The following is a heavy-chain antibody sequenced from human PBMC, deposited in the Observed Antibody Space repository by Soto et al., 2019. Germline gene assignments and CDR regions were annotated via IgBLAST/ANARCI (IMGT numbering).Heavy chain of an antibody. V-gene: IGHV3-30*18. Sequence: QVQLVESGGGVVQPGRSLRLSCAASGFTFSSYGMHWVRQAPGKGLEWVAVISYDGSNKYYADSVKGRFTISRDNSKNSLYLQMNSLRAVDTAVYYCAKDRVGATGQFDYWGQGTLVTVSS. CDR2: ISYDGSNK. J-gene: IGHJ4*02. CDR1: GFTFSSYG. D-gene: IGHD1-26*01. CDR3: AKDRVGATGQFDY.